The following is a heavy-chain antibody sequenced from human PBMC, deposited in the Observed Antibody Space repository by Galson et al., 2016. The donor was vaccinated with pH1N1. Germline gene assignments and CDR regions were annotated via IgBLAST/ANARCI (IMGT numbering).Heavy chain of an antibody. CDR3: ARAIAQGGSY. D-gene: IGHD2-15*01. Sequence: SLRLSCAASGFSLSTFWMTWVRQAPGKGLEWVANINQDGSVKYYVDSVKGRFTISRDNAKNSLYLQMDSLRAEDTAVYHCARAIAQGGSYWGQGTLVTVSS. CDR2: INQDGSVK. CDR1: GFSLSTFW. V-gene: IGHV3-7*01. J-gene: IGHJ4*02.